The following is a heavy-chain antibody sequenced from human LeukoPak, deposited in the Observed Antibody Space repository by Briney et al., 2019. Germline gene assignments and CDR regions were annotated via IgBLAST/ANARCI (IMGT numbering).Heavy chain of an antibody. CDR3: ARVGSSGYYFDY. V-gene: IGHV4-59*01. CDR1: GGSISSYY. Sequence: KTSETLSLTCTVSGGSISSYYWSWIRQPPGKGLEWIGYIYYSGSTNYNPSLKSRVTISVDTSKNQLPLKLSSVTAADTAVYYCARVGSSGYYFDYWGQGTLVTVSS. J-gene: IGHJ4*02. D-gene: IGHD3-22*01. CDR2: IYYSGST.